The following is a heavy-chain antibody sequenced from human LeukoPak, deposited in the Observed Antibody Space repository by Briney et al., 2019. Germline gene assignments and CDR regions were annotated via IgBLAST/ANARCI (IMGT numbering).Heavy chain of an antibody. Sequence: SQILSLTCTVSGGSISSGSYYWSWIRQPAGKGLEWIGRIYTSGSTNYNPSLKSRVTISVDTSKNQFSLKLSSVTAADTAVYYCAANGWNGYYRDYWGQGTLVTVSS. CDR1: GGSISSGSYY. D-gene: IGHD3-3*01. V-gene: IGHV4-61*02. CDR3: AANGWNGYYRDY. CDR2: IYTSGST. J-gene: IGHJ4*02.